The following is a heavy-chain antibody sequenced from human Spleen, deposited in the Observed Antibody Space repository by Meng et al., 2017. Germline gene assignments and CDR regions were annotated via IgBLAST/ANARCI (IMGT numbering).Heavy chain of an antibody. CDR2: IKQDGREE. CDR3: ARGRKYCSGGSCYLVYFDY. J-gene: IGHJ4*02. V-gene: IGHV3-7*01. Sequence: GESLKISCAASGFTFSSYWMSWVRQAPGKGLEWVANIKQDGREEYYLDSVKGRFTVSRDNAKKSLYLQMNSLRAEDTAVYYCARGRKYCSGGSCYLVYFDYWGQGTLVTVSS. D-gene: IGHD2-15*01. CDR1: GFTFSSYW.